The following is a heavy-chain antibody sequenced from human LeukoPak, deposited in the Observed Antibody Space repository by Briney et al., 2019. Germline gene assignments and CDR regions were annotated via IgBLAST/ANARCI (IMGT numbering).Heavy chain of an antibody. J-gene: IGHJ4*02. V-gene: IGHV4-39*01. CDR1: GGSISSSSYY. D-gene: IGHD6-6*01. CDR2: IYYSGST. CDR3: AREKYSPGAVDY. Sequence: PSDTLSLTCSVSGGSISSSSYYWGWIRQPPGKGLEWIRGIYYSGSTSYNTSLKSRVTISVDTSKNQFSLKVSSVTAADTAVYYCAREKYSPGAVDYWGQGSLVTVSS.